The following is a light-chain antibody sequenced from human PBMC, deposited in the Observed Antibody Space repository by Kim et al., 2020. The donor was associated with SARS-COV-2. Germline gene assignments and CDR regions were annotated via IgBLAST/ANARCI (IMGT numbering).Light chain of an antibody. Sequence: VSPGERATLSCRASQSITNNYLAWYQQKPGQTPRLLIFGASSRATGIPDRFSGSGSGTDFTLTISRLEPEDFAVYYCHQYGGSARFGGGTKVDIK. CDR3: HQYGGSAR. J-gene: IGKJ4*01. V-gene: IGKV3-20*01. CDR2: GAS. CDR1: QSITNNY.